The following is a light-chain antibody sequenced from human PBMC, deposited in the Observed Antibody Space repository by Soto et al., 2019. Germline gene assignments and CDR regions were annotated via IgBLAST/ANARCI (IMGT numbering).Light chain of an antibody. J-gene: IGKJ4*01. Sequence: EIVLTQSPSTLSLSPGERATLSCRASQIVSSSYLAWYQQKPGQAPRLLIYGASSRATGIPDKFSGSGSGTDFTLTIIRLEPADFAVYYCQQYDISPLTFGGGTKVEIK. CDR2: GAS. CDR3: QQYDISPLT. CDR1: QIVSSSY. V-gene: IGKV3-20*01.